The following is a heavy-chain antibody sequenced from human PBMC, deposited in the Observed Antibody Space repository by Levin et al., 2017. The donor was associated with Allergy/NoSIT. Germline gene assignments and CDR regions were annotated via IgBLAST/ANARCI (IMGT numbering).Heavy chain of an antibody. CDR2: ISGSGGST. Sequence: GGSLRLSCAASGFTFSSYAMSWVRQAPGKGLEWVSAISGSGGSTYYADSVKGRFTISRDNSKNTLYLQMNSLRAEDTAVYYCAKDYPHYGSGSYYPLFDYWGQGTLVTVSS. J-gene: IGHJ4*02. CDR3: AKDYPHYGSGSYYPLFDY. D-gene: IGHD3-10*01. CDR1: GFTFSSYA. V-gene: IGHV3-23*01.